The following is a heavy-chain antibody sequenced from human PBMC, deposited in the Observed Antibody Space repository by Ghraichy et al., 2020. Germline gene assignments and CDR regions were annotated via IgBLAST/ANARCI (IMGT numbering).Heavy chain of an antibody. D-gene: IGHD2-2*01. Sequence: SETLSLTCTVSGGSISSSSHYWGWIRQPPGKGLEWIGSIYYSGSTYYNPSLKSRVTISVDTSKNQLSLKLSSVTAADTAVYYCARQHGGYCSGTSCYLSGYNWFDPWGQGTLVTVSS. CDR3: ARQHGGYCSGTSCYLSGYNWFDP. V-gene: IGHV4-39*01. CDR2: IYYSGST. CDR1: GGSISSSSHY. J-gene: IGHJ5*02.